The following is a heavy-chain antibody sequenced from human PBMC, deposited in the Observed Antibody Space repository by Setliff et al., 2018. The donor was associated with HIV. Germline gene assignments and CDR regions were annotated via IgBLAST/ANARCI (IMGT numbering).Heavy chain of an antibody. V-gene: IGHV5-51*01. CDR2: IYPGDSDT. CDR1: GYTFTSHW. J-gene: IGHJ4*02. Sequence: PGESLKISCKGSGYTFTSHWIGWVRQMPGKGLEWMGIIYPGDSDTRYSPSFQGQVTISADKTISIAYLQWSSLKASDTPMYYCARSGTGYSSSWDVPDFDYWGQGTLVTVSS. CDR3: ARSGTGYSSSWDVPDFDY. D-gene: IGHD6-13*01.